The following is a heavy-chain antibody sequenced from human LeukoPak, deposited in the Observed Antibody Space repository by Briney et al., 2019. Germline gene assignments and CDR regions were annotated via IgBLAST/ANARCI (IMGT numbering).Heavy chain of an antibody. V-gene: IGHV3-23*01. D-gene: IGHD1-26*01. Sequence: PGGSLRLSCAASGFTFSSYAMSWVRQAPGKGLEWVSSISGSGGSTSYAVSVKGRFTISRDNSKNTLYLQMNSLRAEDTAVYFCARYSVGASHYFDYWGQGTLVTVSS. J-gene: IGHJ4*02. CDR2: ISGSGGST. CDR1: GFTFSSYA. CDR3: ARYSVGASHYFDY.